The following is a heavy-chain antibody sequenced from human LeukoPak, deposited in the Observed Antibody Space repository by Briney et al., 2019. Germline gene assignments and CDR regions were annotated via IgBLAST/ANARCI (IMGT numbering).Heavy chain of an antibody. CDR3: ARMISGWYYFDY. CDR1: GFTSSSYG. V-gene: IGHV3-33*01. Sequence: GGSLRLPCAASGFTSSSYGMHWVRQAPGKGLEWVAVIWYDGSDKYYGDSVKGRFTISRDNSKNTLYLQMNSLRAEDTAVYHCARMISGWYYFDYWGQGTLVTVSS. D-gene: IGHD6-19*01. CDR2: IWYDGSDK. J-gene: IGHJ4*02.